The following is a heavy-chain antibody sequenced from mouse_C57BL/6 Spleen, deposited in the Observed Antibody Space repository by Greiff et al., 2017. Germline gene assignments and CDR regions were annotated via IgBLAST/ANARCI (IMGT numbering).Heavy chain of an antibody. CDR1: GYSITSGYY. CDR3: TSSYGSSIYYFDY. D-gene: IGHD1-1*01. Sequence: EVKLMESGPGLVKPSQSLSLTCSVTGYSITSGYYWNWIRQFPGNKLEWMGYISYDGSNNYNPSLKNRISITRDTSKNQFFLKLNSVTTEDTATYYCTSSYGSSIYYFDYWGQGTTLTVSS. CDR2: ISYDGSN. J-gene: IGHJ2*01. V-gene: IGHV3-6*01.